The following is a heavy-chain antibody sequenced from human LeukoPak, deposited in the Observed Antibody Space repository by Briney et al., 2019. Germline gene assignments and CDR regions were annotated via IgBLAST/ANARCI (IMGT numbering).Heavy chain of an antibody. CDR3: ARDRGDYDFWSGSPYYYYYMDV. V-gene: IGHV4-4*07. D-gene: IGHD3-3*01. J-gene: IGHJ6*03. CDR1: GGSISSYY. Sequence: SETLSLTCTVSGGSISSYYWSWIRQPAGKGLEWIGRTYTSGSTNYNPSLKCRVTMSVDTSKNQFSLKLSSVTAADTAVYYCARDRGDYDFWSGSPYYYYYMDVWGKGTTVTVSS. CDR2: TYTSGST.